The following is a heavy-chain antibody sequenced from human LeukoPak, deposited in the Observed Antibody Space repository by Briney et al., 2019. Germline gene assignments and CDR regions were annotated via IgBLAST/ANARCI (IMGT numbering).Heavy chain of an antibody. J-gene: IGHJ4*02. CDR2: ISGSGGST. V-gene: IGHV3-23*01. CDR3: AREYSSSSYFDY. D-gene: IGHD6-6*01. Sequence: GGSLRLSCAASGFTFSSYGMSWVRQAPGKGLEWVSAISGSGGSTYYADSVKGRLTISRDNSKNTLYLQMNSLRAEDTAVYYCAREYSSSSYFDYWGQGTLVTVSS. CDR1: GFTFSSYG.